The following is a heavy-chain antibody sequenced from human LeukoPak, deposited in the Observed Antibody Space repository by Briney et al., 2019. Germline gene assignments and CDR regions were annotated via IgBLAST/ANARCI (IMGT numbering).Heavy chain of an antibody. V-gene: IGHV4-39*01. CDR1: GGSISSSSCY. CDR2: IYYSGST. CDR3: ASLNDYSNSNFDY. Sequence: SETLSLTCTVSGGSISSSSCYWGWIRQPPGKGLEWIGSIYYSGSTYYNPSLKSRVTISVDTSKNQFSLKLSSVTAADTAVYYCASLNDYSNSNFDYWGQGTLVTVSS. J-gene: IGHJ4*02. D-gene: IGHD4-11*01.